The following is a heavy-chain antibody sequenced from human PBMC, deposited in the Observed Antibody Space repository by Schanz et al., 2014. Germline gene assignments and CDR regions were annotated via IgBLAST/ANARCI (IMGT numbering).Heavy chain of an antibody. CDR1: NYIFTKYY. CDR3: GTEKRTESGTWAKAFDI. V-gene: IGHV1-46*03. J-gene: IGHJ3*02. D-gene: IGHD3-3*01. Sequence: QVQLVQSGAEAKKPGASVKLSCKASNYIFTKYYIHCVRQAPGQGLEWMGLIIPYDDTIDYAKKCQSRLTMTTDTTTTTVDMELMSLRADDTATEYCGTEKRTESGTWAKAFDIWGQGTLVTVSS. CDR2: IIPYDDTI.